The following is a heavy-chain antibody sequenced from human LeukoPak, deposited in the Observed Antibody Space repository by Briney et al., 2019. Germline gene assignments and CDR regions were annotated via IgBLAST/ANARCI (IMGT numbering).Heavy chain of an antibody. D-gene: IGHD3-16*01. CDR1: GFTFNNYW. V-gene: IGHV3-7*01. CDR3: ARGLRGGEYYFDY. CDR2: INQDGSGK. Sequence: GGSLRLSCAASGFTFNNYWMHWVRQAPGKGLEWVANINQDGSGKNFVDSVKGRFTISRDNAKNSLYLQMNSLRAEDTAVYYCARGLRGGEYYFDYWGQGTLVTVSS. J-gene: IGHJ4*02.